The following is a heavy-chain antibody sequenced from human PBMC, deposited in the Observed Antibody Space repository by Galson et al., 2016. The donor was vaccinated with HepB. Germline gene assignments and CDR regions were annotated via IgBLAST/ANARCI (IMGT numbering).Heavy chain of an antibody. CDR3: ARGPRRQVVLGLYYYYGMDV. CDR1: GGSFSDYY. J-gene: IGHJ6*02. D-gene: IGHD2-15*01. Sequence: ETLSLTCAVYGGSFSDYYWSWIRQPPGKGLEWIGEINHSGSTKCSPSLKSRVTISVDTSKNQFSLKLSSVTAADTAVYYCARGPRRQVVLGLYYYYGMDVWGQGTTVTVSS. V-gene: IGHV4-34*01. CDR2: INHSGST.